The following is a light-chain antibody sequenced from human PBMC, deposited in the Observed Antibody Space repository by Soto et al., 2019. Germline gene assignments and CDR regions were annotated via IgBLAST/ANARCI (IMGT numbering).Light chain of an antibody. Sequence: DIHMTQSPSTLSASVGDRVTITCRASQSISSWLAWYQQKTGKAPKLLIYDASNLESGVPSKFSGSGSGTEFTLTISSLQPDDFATYYCQQYSSYLTFGQGTKVDIK. CDR2: DAS. J-gene: IGKJ1*01. V-gene: IGKV1-5*01. CDR1: QSISSW. CDR3: QQYSSYLT.